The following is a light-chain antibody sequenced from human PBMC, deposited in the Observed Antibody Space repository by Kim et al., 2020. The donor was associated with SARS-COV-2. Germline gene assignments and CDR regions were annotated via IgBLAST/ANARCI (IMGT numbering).Light chain of an antibody. V-gene: IGKV3-15*01. J-gene: IGKJ4*01. CDR3: QQYSHWPLT. CDR1: QSVSSN. Sequence: EIVMTQSPATLSVSRGERATLSCRASQSVSSNLAWYQQKPGQAPRLLIYGASTRATGIPGRFSGSGSGTEFTLTISSLQSEDFAVYYCQQYSHWPLTFGGGTKVDIK. CDR2: GAS.